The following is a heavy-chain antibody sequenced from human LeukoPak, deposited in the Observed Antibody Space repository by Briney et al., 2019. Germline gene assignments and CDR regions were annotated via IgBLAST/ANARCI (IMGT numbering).Heavy chain of an antibody. V-gene: IGHV3-9*01. Sequence: GGSLRLSCTVSGFTVSSNSWSWVRQAPGKGLEWVSGISWNSGSIGYADSVKGRFTISRDNAKNSLYLQMNSLRAEDTALYYCAKGGPEPYSSSWYGSGYWGQGTLVTVSS. J-gene: IGHJ4*02. CDR2: ISWNSGSI. D-gene: IGHD6-13*01. CDR1: GFTVSSNS. CDR3: AKGGPEPYSSSWYGSGY.